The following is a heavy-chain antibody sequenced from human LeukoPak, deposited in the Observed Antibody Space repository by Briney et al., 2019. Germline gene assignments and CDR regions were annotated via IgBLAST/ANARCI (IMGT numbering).Heavy chain of an antibody. CDR2: INHSGST. J-gene: IGHJ6*03. V-gene: IGHV4-34*01. CDR3: ARRPGGIQLWLLRYYYMDV. D-gene: IGHD5-18*01. CDR1: GGSFSGYY. Sequence: SETLSLTCAVYGGSFSGYYWSWIRQPPGKGLEWIGEINHSGSTNYNPSLKSRVTISVDTSKNQFSLKLSSVTAADTAVYYCARRPGGIQLWLLRYYYMDVWGKGTTVTISS.